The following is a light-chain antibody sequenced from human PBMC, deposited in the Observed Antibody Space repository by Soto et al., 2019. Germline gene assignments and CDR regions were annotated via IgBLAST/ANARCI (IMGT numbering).Light chain of an antibody. Sequence: QSVLTQPPSVSGAPGQRVTISCTGSTSSIGAGFDVHWYQQLPGTAPKLLIFGNNNRPSGVPDRFSGSKSDTSASLAITGLQADDEADYYCQSYDRSLNDWVFGGGTKLTVL. CDR3: QSYDRSLNDWV. CDR1: TSSIGAGFD. CDR2: GNN. V-gene: IGLV1-40*01. J-gene: IGLJ3*02.